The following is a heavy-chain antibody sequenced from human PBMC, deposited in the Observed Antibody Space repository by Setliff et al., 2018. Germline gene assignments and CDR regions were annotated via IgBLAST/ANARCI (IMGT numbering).Heavy chain of an antibody. J-gene: IGHJ4*02. Sequence: GGSLRLSCAASGFTFSSYTMSWVRQAPGKGLEWVSSISTSSYPYYADSVKGRFTISRDNAKNSLFLQMNILEVEDTAVYYCVRDWASGDDHWGRGTLVTVSS. D-gene: IGHD3-10*01. CDR2: ISTSSYP. CDR1: GFTFSSYT. CDR3: VRDWASGDDH. V-gene: IGHV3-21*01.